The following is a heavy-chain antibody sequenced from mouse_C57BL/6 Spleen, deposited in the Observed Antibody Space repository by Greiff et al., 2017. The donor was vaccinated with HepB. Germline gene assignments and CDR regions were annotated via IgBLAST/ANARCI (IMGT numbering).Heavy chain of an antibody. D-gene: IGHD3-2*02. CDR3: ARERDSSGYRGFAY. CDR1: GYTFTSYG. J-gene: IGHJ3*01. CDR2: IYPRSGNT. Sequence: QVQLKQSGAELARPGASVKLSCKASGYTFTSYGISWVKQRTGQGLEWFGEIYPRSGNTYYNEKFKGKATLTADKSSSTAYMELRSLTSEDSAVYFCARERDSSGYRGFAYWGQGTLVTVSA. V-gene: IGHV1-81*01.